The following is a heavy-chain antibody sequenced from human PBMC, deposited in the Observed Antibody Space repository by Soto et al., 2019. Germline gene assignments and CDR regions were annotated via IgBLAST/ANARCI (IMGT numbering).Heavy chain of an antibody. D-gene: IGHD1-20*01. J-gene: IGHJ4*02. V-gene: IGHV6-1*01. CDR3: AREYNTGGST. CDR1: GDSVSNNTAA. Sequence: SHTLSLTCVISGDSVSNNTAAWNWIRQSPSRGLEWLGRTYYRSKWYNEYALSVKSRIIINPDTSKNQFSLQLTSVTPDDTAVYYCAREYNTGGSTWGQGTLVTVSS. CDR2: TYYRSKWYN.